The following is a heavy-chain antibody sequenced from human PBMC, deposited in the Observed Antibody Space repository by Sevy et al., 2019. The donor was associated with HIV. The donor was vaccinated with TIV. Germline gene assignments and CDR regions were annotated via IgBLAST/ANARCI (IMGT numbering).Heavy chain of an antibody. CDR2: FYYSGRT. D-gene: IGHD2-15*01. Sequence: SETLSLTCTVSGDSIGNQYWSWIRQPPGKGLEWIGYFYYSGRTNYNPSLKSRVTISVDTSKNQFSLKLSSVTAADTAVYYCASCSPEYYYAMDVWGQGTTVTVSS. V-gene: IGHV4-59*11. CDR3: ASCSPEYYYAMDV. J-gene: IGHJ6*02. CDR1: GDSIGNQY.